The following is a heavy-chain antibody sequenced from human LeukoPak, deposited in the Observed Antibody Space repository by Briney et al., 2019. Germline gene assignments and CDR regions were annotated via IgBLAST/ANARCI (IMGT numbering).Heavy chain of an antibody. CDR2: IYYSGST. CDR1: GGSISSGGYY. CDR3: ARDLSYGDYVSYFDY. D-gene: IGHD4-17*01. J-gene: IGHJ4*02. Sequence: SQTLSLTCTVSGGSISSGGYYWSWIRQHPGKGLERIGYIYYSGSTYYNPSLKSRVTISVDTSKNQFSLKLSSVTAADTAVYYCARDLSYGDYVSYFDYWGQGTLVTVSS. V-gene: IGHV4-31*03.